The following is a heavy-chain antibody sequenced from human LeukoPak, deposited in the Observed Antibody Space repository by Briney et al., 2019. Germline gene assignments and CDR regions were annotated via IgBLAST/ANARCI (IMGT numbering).Heavy chain of an antibody. CDR2: TYYRSKWYN. V-gene: IGHV6-1*01. CDR3: ARLWLRSGYFDY. Sequence: SQTLSLTCAVSGDSVSSNSAAWNGIRQSPSRGLEWLGRTYYRSKWYNDYAVSVKSRITINPDTSKNQFSLQLNSVTPEDTAVYYCARLWLRSGYFDYWGQGTLVTVSS. CDR1: GDSVSSNSAA. D-gene: IGHD5-12*01. J-gene: IGHJ4*02.